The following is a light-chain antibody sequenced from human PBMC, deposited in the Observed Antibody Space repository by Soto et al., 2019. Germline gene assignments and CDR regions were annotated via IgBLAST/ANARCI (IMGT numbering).Light chain of an antibody. CDR1: SSDVGGYNY. CDR3: SSYRSGSTYV. CDR2: DVS. Sequence: QSVLTQPASVSGSPGQSITISCTGTSSDVGGYNYVSWYQHHPGKAPKLLIYDVSNRPSGISNRSSGSKSGNTASLTISGLQAEDEADYYCSSYRSGSTYVFGTGTKLTVL. J-gene: IGLJ1*01. V-gene: IGLV2-14*03.